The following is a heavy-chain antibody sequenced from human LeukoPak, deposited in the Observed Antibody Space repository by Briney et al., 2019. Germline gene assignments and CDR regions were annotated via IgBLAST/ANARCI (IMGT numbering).Heavy chain of an antibody. CDR3: ARAPSEIGGYYPEYFRH. Sequence: QPGGSLRLSCAASGFTFSSYAMSWVRQAPGKGLEWVSAISGSGGSTYYADSVKGRFTISRDNSKNTLYLQMNSLRAEDTGVYYCARAPSEIGGYYPEYFRHWGQGTLVTVSS. J-gene: IGHJ1*01. CDR2: ISGSGGST. D-gene: IGHD3-22*01. V-gene: IGHV3-23*01. CDR1: GFTFSSYA.